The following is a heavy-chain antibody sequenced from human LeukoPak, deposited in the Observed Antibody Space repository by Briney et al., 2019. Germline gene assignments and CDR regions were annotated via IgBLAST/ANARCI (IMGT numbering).Heavy chain of an antibody. CDR1: GGSISSHY. V-gene: IGHV4-59*11. J-gene: IGHJ6*02. CDR2: ISYIGST. Sequence: SETLSLTCTASGGSISSHYWSWIRQPPGKGLEWIGYISYIGSTNYSPSLKSRVTISVDTSKNQFSLKLSSVTAADTAVYYCARRRPHYYYGMDVWGQGTTVTVSS. CDR3: ARRRPHYYYGMDV.